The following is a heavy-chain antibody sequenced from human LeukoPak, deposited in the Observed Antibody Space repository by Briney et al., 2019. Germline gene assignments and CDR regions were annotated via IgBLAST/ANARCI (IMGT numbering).Heavy chain of an antibody. CDR2: IYTSGST. CDR3: ARDQPSTRFGELQPFDP. J-gene: IGHJ5*02. V-gene: IGHV4-4*07. Sequence: SETLSLTCTVSGGSISSYYWSWIRQPAGKGLEWIGRIYTSGSTNYNPSLKSRVTVSVDTSKNQFSLKLSSVTAADTAVYYCARDQPSTRFGELQPFDPWGQGTLVTVSS. CDR1: GGSISSYY. D-gene: IGHD3-10*01.